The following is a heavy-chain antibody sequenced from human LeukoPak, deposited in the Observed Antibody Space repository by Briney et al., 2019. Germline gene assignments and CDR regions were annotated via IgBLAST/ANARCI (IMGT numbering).Heavy chain of an antibody. CDR2: VKSKADGETT. Sequence: GGSLRLSCAAPGFASTSAWMSWVRQAPGKGLEWVGRVKSKADGETTDYAAPVKDRFIISRDDSKNMQYLQMNSLKTEDTAIYFCTADWPGDSYPIDYWGQGILVTVSS. J-gene: IGHJ4*02. D-gene: IGHD2-21*02. V-gene: IGHV3-15*01. CDR1: GFASTSAW. CDR3: TADWPGDSYPIDY.